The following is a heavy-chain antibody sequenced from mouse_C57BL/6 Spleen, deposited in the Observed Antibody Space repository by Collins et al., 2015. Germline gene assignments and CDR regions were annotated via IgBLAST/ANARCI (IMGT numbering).Heavy chain of an antibody. V-gene: IGHV5-6-5*01. J-gene: IGHJ4*01. D-gene: IGHD2-14*01. CDR1: GFTFSSYA. CDR3: ALLEGGRYAMDY. CDR2: ISSGGST. Sequence: EVKLVESGGGLVKPGGSLKLSCAASGFTFSSYAMSWVRQTPEKRLEWVASISSGGSTYYPDSVKGRFTISRDNARNILYLQMSSLRSEDTAMYYCALLEGGRYAMDYWGQGTSVTVSS.